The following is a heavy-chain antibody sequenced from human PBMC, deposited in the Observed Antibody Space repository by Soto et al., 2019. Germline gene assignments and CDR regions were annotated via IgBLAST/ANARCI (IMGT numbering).Heavy chain of an antibody. Sequence: KPSETLSLTCTISGDSISISSYYWAWIRQPPGKGPEWIGSMYYSGSTYNNPSLKSRVTMSVDTPKKQFSLILSSVTAADTAVYYCAAMLIVGATPYYFAYWDEGNLVTVSS. J-gene: IGHJ4*01. CDR1: GDSISISSYY. CDR2: MYYSGST. D-gene: IGHD1-26*01. V-gene: IGHV4-39*01. CDR3: AAMLIVGATPYYFAY.